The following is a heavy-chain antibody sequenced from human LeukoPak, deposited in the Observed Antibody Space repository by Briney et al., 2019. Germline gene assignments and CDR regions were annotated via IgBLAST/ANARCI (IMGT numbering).Heavy chain of an antibody. CDR3: ALGGYSYGIDY. D-gene: IGHD5-18*01. Sequence: SETLSLTCTVPGYSISSGYYWGWIRQPPGKGLEWIGSIYHSGSTYYNPSLKSRVTISVDTSKNQFSLKLSSVTAADTAVYYCALGGYSYGIDYWGQGTLVTVSS. CDR1: GYSISSGYY. J-gene: IGHJ4*02. CDR2: IYHSGST. V-gene: IGHV4-38-2*02.